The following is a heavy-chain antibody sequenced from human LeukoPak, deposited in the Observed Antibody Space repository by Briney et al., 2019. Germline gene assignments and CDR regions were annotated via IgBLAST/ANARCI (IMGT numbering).Heavy chain of an antibody. V-gene: IGHV4-30-2*01. Sequence: SETLSLTCTVSGASISSGTYSWSWIRQPPGEGLEWIGYIYHTGSTYYNPSLKSRVTISVDTSKNQFSLKLSSVTAADTAVYYCASPYYYDSSGHWSFDIWGQGTMVTVSS. CDR3: ASPYYYDSSGHWSFDI. D-gene: IGHD3-22*01. CDR2: IYHTGST. J-gene: IGHJ3*02. CDR1: GASISSGTYS.